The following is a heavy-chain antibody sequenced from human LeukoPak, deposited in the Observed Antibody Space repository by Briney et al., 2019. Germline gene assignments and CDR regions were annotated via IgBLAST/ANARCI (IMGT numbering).Heavy chain of an antibody. Sequence: GGSLRLSCAASGFTFSSYWMHWVRQAPGKGLVWVSRINSDGSSTSYADSVKGRFTISRDNAKNTLYLEMNSLRAEDTAVYYCARDGDRSGYYVNFDYWGQGTLVTVSS. J-gene: IGHJ4*02. V-gene: IGHV3-74*01. CDR1: GFTFSSYW. CDR3: ARDGDRSGYYVNFDY. D-gene: IGHD3-22*01. CDR2: INSDGSST.